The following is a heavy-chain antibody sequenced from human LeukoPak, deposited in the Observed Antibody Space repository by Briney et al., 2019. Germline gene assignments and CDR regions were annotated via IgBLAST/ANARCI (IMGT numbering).Heavy chain of an antibody. Sequence: GGSLRLSCAASGFTVSSNYMSWVRQAPGKGLKWVSVIYSGGSTYYADSVKGRFTISRDNSKNTLFLQMNSLRADDTAVYYCASRVHSSSWSAMDVWSQGTTVTVSS. D-gene: IGHD6-13*01. CDR3: ASRVHSSSWSAMDV. CDR2: IYSGGST. J-gene: IGHJ6*02. CDR1: GFTVSSNY. V-gene: IGHV3-53*01.